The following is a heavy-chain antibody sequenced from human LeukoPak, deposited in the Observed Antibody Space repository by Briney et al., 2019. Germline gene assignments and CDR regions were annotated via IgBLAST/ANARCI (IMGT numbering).Heavy chain of an antibody. J-gene: IGHJ6*03. V-gene: IGHV3-7*01. Sequence: AGGSLRLSCAASGFTFSSYAMSWVRQAPGKGLEWVAIVNQGGTQKYYVDSVKGRFTISRDNAENSLYLQMNSLRAEDTAVYYCAREHYFYYLDAWGKGTTVTVSS. CDR1: GFTFSSYA. CDR3: AREHYFYYLDA. CDR2: VNQGGTQK.